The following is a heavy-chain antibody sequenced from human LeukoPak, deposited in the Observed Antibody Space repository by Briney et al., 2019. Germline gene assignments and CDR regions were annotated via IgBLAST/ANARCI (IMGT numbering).Heavy chain of an antibody. D-gene: IGHD5-24*01. CDR3: ARLYPPATRFDY. CDR2: IYHSGRT. CDR1: GYSISSGYY. Sequence: SQTLSLTCAVSGYSISSGYYWGWIRQPPGKGLEWIGSIYHSGRTFYNPSLKSRVTISVDTSKNQFSLKLTSVTAADTAVYYCARLYPPATRFDYWGQGTLVTVSS. J-gene: IGHJ4*02. V-gene: IGHV4-38-2*01.